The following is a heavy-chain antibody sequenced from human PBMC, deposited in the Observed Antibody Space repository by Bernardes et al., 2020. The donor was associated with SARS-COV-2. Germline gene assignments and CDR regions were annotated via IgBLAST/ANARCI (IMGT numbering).Heavy chain of an antibody. CDR3: ARDPGYSSSWYYYYYGMDV. J-gene: IGHJ6*02. D-gene: IGHD6-13*01. Sequence: ASVKVSCKASGYTFTSYAMTWVRQAPGQGLEWMGWINTNTGNPTYAQGFTGRFVFSLDTSVSTAYLQISSLKAEDTAVYYCARDPGYSSSWYYYYYGMDVWGQGTTVTVSS. CDR1: GYTFTSYA. CDR2: INTNTGNP. V-gene: IGHV7-4-1*02.